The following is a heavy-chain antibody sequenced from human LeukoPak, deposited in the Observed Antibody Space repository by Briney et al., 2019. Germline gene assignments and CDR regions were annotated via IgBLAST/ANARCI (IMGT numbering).Heavy chain of an antibody. Sequence: GGSLRLSCAASGFTFSSYEMNWVRQAPGKGLEWVSYISSSGSTIYYADSVKGRFTISRDNSKNTLYLQMNSLRAEDTAVYYCARTEEGSGSTHFDYWGQGTLVTVSS. V-gene: IGHV3-48*03. J-gene: IGHJ4*02. CDR3: ARTEEGSGSTHFDY. D-gene: IGHD3-10*01. CDR2: ISSSGSTI. CDR1: GFTFSSYE.